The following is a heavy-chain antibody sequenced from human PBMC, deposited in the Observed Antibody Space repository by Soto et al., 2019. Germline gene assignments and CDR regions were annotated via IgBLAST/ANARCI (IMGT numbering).Heavy chain of an antibody. CDR1: GFNFNFYA. CDR2: ISGSGSGT. D-gene: IGHD2-2*01. Sequence: EVQLLESGGGLVQPGGSLRLSCVASGFNFNFYAMSWVRQAPGKGLEWVSGISGSGSGTIYSDSVKGRFTISRDNPTNTLYHEISSLRPEEATVYYCAKDRVQDCTSISCSREGDSWGQGTLVTVSS. CDR3: AKDRVQDCTSISCSREGDS. J-gene: IGHJ5*01. V-gene: IGHV3-23*01.